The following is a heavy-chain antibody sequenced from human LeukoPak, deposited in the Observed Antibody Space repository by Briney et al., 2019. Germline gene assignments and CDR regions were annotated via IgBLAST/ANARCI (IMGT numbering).Heavy chain of an antibody. D-gene: IGHD3-22*01. J-gene: IGHJ3*02. V-gene: IGHV1-69*13. CDR3: ASERRRDYDSSRFAFDI. Sequence: SVKVSCKASGGTFSSYAISWVRQAPGQGLEWMGGIIPIFGTANYAQKFQGRVTITADESTSTAYMELSSLRSEDAAVYYCASERRRDYDSSRFAFDIWGQGTMVTVSS. CDR2: IIPIFGTA. CDR1: GGTFSSYA.